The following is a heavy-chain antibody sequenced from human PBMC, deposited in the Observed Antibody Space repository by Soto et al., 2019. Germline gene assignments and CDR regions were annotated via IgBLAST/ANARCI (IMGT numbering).Heavy chain of an antibody. D-gene: IGHD2-15*01. CDR1: GGSFSGYY. V-gene: IGHV4-34*01. J-gene: IGHJ4*02. CDR2: INHSGST. Sequence: SVTLSLTCAVYGGSFSGYYWSWIRQPPGKGLEWIGEINHSGSTNYNPSLKSRVTLSVDTSKNQFSLKLSSVTAADTAVYYCARDAVYCSGGSCYGYWGQGTLVTVSS. CDR3: ARDAVYCSGGSCYGY.